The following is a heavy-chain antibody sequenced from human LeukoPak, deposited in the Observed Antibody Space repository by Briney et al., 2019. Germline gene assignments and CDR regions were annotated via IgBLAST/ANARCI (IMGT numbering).Heavy chain of an antibody. D-gene: IGHD6-19*01. CDR2: TYYRSKWYN. V-gene: IGHV6-1*01. CDR1: GDSVSSNSAA. CDR3: ARDLYWGIAVAGPNWFDP. Sequence: SQTLSLTFAISGDSVSSNSAAWNWVRQSPSRGLEWLGRTYYRSKWYNDYAVPVKRRITINPDTSQNPFSLPLNSVTPEDTAVYYCARDLYWGIAVAGPNWFDPWGQGTLVTVSP. J-gene: IGHJ5*02.